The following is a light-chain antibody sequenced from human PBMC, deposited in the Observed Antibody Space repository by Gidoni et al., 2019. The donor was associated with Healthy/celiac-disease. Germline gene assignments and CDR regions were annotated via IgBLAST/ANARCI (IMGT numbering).Light chain of an antibody. V-gene: IGKV3-15*01. CDR1: QIVSSN. J-gene: IGKJ1*01. CDR3: QQYNNRPRT. Sequence: MVMTQSPATLAVSPGERATPSCRARQIVSSNLAWYQQTPGPAHRLLIDGASTRATGTPARFSGSSSAKEFTLTISRLPSDVFAFYCRQQYNNRPRTFGQGTKVEIK. CDR2: GAS.